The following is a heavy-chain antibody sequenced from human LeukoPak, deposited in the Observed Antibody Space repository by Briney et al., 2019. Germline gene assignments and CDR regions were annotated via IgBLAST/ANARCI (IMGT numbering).Heavy chain of an antibody. V-gene: IGHV1-18*01. CDR2: ISAYNGNT. J-gene: IGHJ4*02. CDR3: ARYRLDDFWSGYFLEGHKFDY. Sequence: ASVKVSCKASGYTFTSYGISWVRQAPGQGLEWMGWISAYNGNTNYAQKLQGRVTMTTDTSTSTAYMELRSLRSDDTAVYYCARYRLDDFWSGYFLEGHKFDYWGQGTLVTVSS. D-gene: IGHD3-3*01. CDR1: GYTFTSYG.